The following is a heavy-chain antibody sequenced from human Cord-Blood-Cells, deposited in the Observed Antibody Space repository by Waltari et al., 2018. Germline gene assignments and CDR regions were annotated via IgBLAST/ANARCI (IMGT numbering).Heavy chain of an antibody. V-gene: IGHV3-15*01. D-gene: IGHD4-17*01. CDR1: GFTFSNAW. J-gene: IGHJ3*02. CDR2: IKSKTDGGTT. Sequence: AASGFTFSNAWMSWVRQAPGKGLEWGGRIKSKTDGGTTDYAAPVKGRFTISRDNSKNTLYLQMNSLKTEDTAVYYCTTLENDYGDYGDAFDIWGQGTMVTVSS. CDR3: TTLENDYGDYGDAFDI.